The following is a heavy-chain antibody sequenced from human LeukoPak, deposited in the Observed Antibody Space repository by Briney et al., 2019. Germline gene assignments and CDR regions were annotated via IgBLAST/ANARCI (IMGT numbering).Heavy chain of an antibody. J-gene: IGHJ4*02. Sequence: SETLSLTCTVSGGSISSYYWSWIRQPPGEGLEWIGYIYYSGSTNYNPSLKSRVTISVDTSKNQFSLKLSSVTAADTAVYYCARARPQQQLDYWGQGTLVTVSS. CDR1: GGSISSYY. CDR2: IYYSGST. D-gene: IGHD6-13*01. V-gene: IGHV4-59*01. CDR3: ARARPQQQLDY.